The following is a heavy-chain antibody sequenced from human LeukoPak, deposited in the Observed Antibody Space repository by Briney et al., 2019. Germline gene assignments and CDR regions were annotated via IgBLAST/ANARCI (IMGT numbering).Heavy chain of an antibody. D-gene: IGHD6-19*01. CDR1: GGSISSYY. J-gene: IGHJ5*02. CDR2: IYYSGST. V-gene: IGHV4-59*01. Sequence: SETLSLTCTVSGGSISSYYWSWIRQPPGKGLEWIGYIYYSGSTNYNPSLKSRVTISLDTSKNQFSLKLTSVTAADTAVYYCAREGQWLPDWFDPWGQGTLVTVSS. CDR3: AREGQWLPDWFDP.